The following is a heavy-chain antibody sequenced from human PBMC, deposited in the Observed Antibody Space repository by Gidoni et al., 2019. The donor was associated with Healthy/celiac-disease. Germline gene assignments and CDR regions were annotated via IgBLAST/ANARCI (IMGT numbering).Heavy chain of an antibody. V-gene: IGHV1-18*01. J-gene: IGHJ4*02. Sequence: QVQLVQSGAEVKKPGASVKVSCNASVYTFTSYGISWVRQAPGQGLEWMGWISAYNGNTNYAQKLQGRGTMTTDTSTSTAYMELRSLRSDDTAVYYCARNPDTAMVVRPYDYWGQGTLVTVSS. CDR2: ISAYNGNT. CDR1: VYTFTSYG. CDR3: ARNPDTAMVVRPYDY. D-gene: IGHD5-18*01.